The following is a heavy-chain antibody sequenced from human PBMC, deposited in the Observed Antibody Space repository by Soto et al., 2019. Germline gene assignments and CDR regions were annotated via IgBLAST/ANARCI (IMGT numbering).Heavy chain of an antibody. CDR1: GYTFTSYT. J-gene: IGHJ4*02. V-gene: IGHV1-3*05. Sequence: QVHLVQSGAEEKKPGASVKVPCKASGYTFTSYTIQWVRQAPGQRLEWMGWVNAANGDTRYSHKYQDRVTITRDTSASTAYMELSSLRSEDTALYYCARGSPGDYWGQGTLVTVSS. D-gene: IGHD3-10*01. CDR3: ARGSPGDY. CDR2: VNAANGDT.